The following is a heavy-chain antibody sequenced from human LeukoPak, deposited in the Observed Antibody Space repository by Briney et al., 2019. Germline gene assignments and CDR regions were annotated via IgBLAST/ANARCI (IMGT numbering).Heavy chain of an antibody. Sequence: GASVKVSCKVSGYTLTELSMHWVRQAPGKGLEWMGGFDPEDGETIYAQKFQGRVTMTEDTSTDTAYMELSSLRSEDTAVYYCATVNGSIAAAGTRDYYGMDVWGKGTTVTVSS. V-gene: IGHV1-24*01. D-gene: IGHD6-13*01. J-gene: IGHJ6*04. CDR3: ATVNGSIAAAGTRDYYGMDV. CDR2: FDPEDGET. CDR1: GYTLTELS.